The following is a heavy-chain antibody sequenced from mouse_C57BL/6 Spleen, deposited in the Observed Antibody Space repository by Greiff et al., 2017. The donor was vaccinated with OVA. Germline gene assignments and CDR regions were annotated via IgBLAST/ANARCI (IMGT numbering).Heavy chain of an antibody. Sequence: EVKLVESGGGLVQPGGSLKLSCAASGFTFSDYYMYWVRQTPEKRLEWVAYISNGGGSTYYPDTVKGRFTISRDNAKNTLYLQMSRLKSEDTAMYYCARYSNFYFDYWGQGTTLTVSS. V-gene: IGHV5-12*01. CDR2: ISNGGGST. CDR3: ARYSNFYFDY. J-gene: IGHJ2*01. CDR1: GFTFSDYY. D-gene: IGHD2-5*01.